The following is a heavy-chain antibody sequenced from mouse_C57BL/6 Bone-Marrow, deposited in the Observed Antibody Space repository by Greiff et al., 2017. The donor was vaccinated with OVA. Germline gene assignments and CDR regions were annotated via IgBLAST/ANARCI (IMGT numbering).Heavy chain of an antibody. J-gene: IGHJ1*03. V-gene: IGHV1-81*01. CDR2: IYPRSGNT. CDR3: ARGGGLGGYFDV. Sequence: VQLVESGAELARPGASVKLSCKASGYTFTSYGISWVKQRTGQGLEWIGEIYPRSGNTYYNEKFKGKATLTADKSSSTAYMELRSLTSEDSAVYFCARGGGLGGYFDVWGTGTTVTVSS. CDR1: GYTFTSYG. D-gene: IGHD3-1*01.